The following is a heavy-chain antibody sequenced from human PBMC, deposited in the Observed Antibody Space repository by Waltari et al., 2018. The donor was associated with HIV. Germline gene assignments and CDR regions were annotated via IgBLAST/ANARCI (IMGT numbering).Heavy chain of an antibody. CDR3: AKLFYGSGSLIDY. J-gene: IGHJ4*02. Sequence: QLQLQESGPGLVKPSETLSLTCTVSGGSISSSSYYWGWIRQPPGKGLEWIGSIYYSGSTYYNPSLKSRVTISVDTSKNQFSLKLSSVTAADTAVYYCAKLFYGSGSLIDYWGQGTLVTVSS. CDR1: GGSISSSSYY. CDR2: IYYSGST. V-gene: IGHV4-39*07. D-gene: IGHD3-10*01.